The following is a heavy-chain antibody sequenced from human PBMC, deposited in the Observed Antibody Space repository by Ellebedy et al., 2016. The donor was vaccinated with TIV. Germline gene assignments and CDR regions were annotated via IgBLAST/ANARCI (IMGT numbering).Heavy chain of an antibody. V-gene: IGHV4-61*08. J-gene: IGHJ6*02. Sequence: SETLSLTXTVSGGSISSGGYYWSWIRQHPGKGLEWIGYIYYSGSTNYNPSLKSRVTISVDTSKNQFSLKLSSVTAADTAVYYCARERFGAHPYYYYYGMDVWGQGTTVTVSS. D-gene: IGHD3-10*01. CDR3: ARERFGAHPYYYYYGMDV. CDR2: IYYSGST. CDR1: GGSISSGGYY.